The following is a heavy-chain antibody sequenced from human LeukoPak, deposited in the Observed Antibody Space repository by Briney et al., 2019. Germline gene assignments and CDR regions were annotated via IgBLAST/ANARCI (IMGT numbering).Heavy chain of an antibody. Sequence: SETLSLTCTVSGGSISSGSYYWSWLRQPAGKGLEWIVRIYTSGSTNYNPSLKSRVTISVDTSKNQFSLKLSSVTAADTAVYYCARAPETPYCGGYCYLDYWGQGTLVTVSS. CDR2: IYTSGST. V-gene: IGHV4-61*02. CDR3: ARAPETPYCGGYCYLDY. CDR1: GGSISSGSYY. J-gene: IGHJ4*02. D-gene: IGHD2-21*02.